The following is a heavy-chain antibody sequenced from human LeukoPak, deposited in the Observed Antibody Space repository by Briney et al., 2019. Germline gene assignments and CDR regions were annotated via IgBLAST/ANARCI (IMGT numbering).Heavy chain of an antibody. D-gene: IGHD2-2*01. J-gene: IGHJ4*02. V-gene: IGHV4-59*11. CDR2: IYYSGST. CDR3: ARLCSTSCSGGD. CDR1: GASTITHY. Sequence: SETLSLTCTVSGASTITHYWSWIRQTPGKGLEWIGYIYYSGSTHYNPSLRSRVTMSIDTSKNQFSLRLISVTAADTAVYYCARLCSTSCSGGDWGQGTLVTVSS.